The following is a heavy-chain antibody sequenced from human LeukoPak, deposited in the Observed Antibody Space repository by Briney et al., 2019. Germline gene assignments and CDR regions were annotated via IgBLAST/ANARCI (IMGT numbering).Heavy chain of an antibody. CDR2: ISSSGGTT. CDR3: AKGIQWLLLPLYFQH. D-gene: IGHD3-22*01. J-gene: IGHJ1*01. V-gene: IGHV3-23*01. Sequence: PGGSLRLSCAASGFTFSSYAMSWVRQAPGKGLEWVSAISSSGGTTYYADSVKGRFAISRDNSKNTLYLQMNSLRAEDTAVYYCAKGIQWLLLPLYFQHWGQGTLVTVSS. CDR1: GFTFSSYA.